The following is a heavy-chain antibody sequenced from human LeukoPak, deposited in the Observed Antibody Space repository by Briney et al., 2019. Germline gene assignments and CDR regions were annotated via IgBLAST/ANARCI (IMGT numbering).Heavy chain of an antibody. V-gene: IGHV1-8*03. Sequence: ASVKVSCKASGYTFTSYDINWVRQATGQGLEWMGWMNPNSGNTGYAQKFQGRVTITRNTSISTAYMELSSLRSEDTAVYYRARGLYIYYDSSGYYYGYYFDYWGQGTLVTVSS. D-gene: IGHD3-22*01. CDR3: ARGLYIYYDSSGYYYGYYFDY. CDR2: MNPNSGNT. CDR1: GYTFTSYD. J-gene: IGHJ4*02.